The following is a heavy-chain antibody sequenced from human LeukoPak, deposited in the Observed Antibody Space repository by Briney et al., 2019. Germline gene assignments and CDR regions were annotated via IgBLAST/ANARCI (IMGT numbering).Heavy chain of an antibody. CDR1: GFTFSSYS. V-gene: IGHV3-21*01. D-gene: IGHD3-10*01. J-gene: IGHJ4*02. CDR2: ISSSSSYM. CDR3: ARGMREARYFFDY. Sequence: GGSLRLSCAASGFTFSSYSMNWVRQAPGKGLEWVSPISSSSSYMYYADSAKGRFTISRDNARNSLYLQMNSLRAEDTAVYYCARGMREARYFFDYWGQGTLVTVSS.